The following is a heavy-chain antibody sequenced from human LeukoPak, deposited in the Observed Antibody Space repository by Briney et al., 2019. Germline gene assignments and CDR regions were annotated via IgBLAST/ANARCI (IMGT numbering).Heavy chain of an antibody. Sequence: GGSLRLSCAASGFPFSGYSMTWVRQAPGKGLEWVANIKPDGTTKFYVNSVKGRFTISRDNALNSLYLQMNSLRAEDTAIYYCARSIPYGTTWYGRSDYWGQGTLVTVSS. V-gene: IGHV3-7*03. D-gene: IGHD6-13*01. CDR2: IKPDGTTK. J-gene: IGHJ4*02. CDR1: GFPFSGYS. CDR3: ARSIPYGTTWYGRSDY.